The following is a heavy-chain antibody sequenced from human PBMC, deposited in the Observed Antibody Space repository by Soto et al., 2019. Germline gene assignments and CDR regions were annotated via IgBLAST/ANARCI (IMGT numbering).Heavy chain of an antibody. V-gene: IGHV4-61*01. D-gene: IGHD6-19*01. Sequence: QVQLQESDPGLVKPSETLSLTCTVSGASVSSGTSYWSWIRQPPGKGLEWIGYFHYSGSGSTNYNPSLKSRVTISVDTSKNQFSLRLTSVTAADTAVYYCAREVSGWTMFDHWGQGTLVAVSA. J-gene: IGHJ4*02. CDR1: GASVSSGTSY. CDR3: AREVSGWTMFDH. CDR2: FHYSGSGST.